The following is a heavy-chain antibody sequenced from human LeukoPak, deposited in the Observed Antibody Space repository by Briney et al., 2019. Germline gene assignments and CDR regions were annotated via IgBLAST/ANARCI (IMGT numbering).Heavy chain of an antibody. Sequence: SETLSLTCTVSGGSISSYYWSWIRQPPGKGLEWIGYIYYSGSTNYNPSLKSRVTISVDTSKNQFSLKLSSVTAADTAVYYCARNGGGGYLSSIYYYYGMDVWGQGTTVTVSS. D-gene: IGHD2-15*01. CDR2: IYYSGST. J-gene: IGHJ6*02. CDR1: GGSISSYY. CDR3: ARNGGGGYLSSIYYYYGMDV. V-gene: IGHV4-59*01.